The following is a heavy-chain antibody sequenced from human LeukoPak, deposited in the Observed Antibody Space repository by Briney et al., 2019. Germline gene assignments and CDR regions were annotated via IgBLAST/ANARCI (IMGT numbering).Heavy chain of an antibody. J-gene: IGHJ4*02. V-gene: IGHV3-21*01. D-gene: IGHD6-19*01. CDR1: GFTFSSYS. Sequence: GGSLRLSCAASGFTFSSYSMDWVRQAPGKGLEWVSSISSSSSYIYYADSVKGRFTISRDNAKNSLYLLMNSLRAEDTAVYYCAREDRGWYGFDYWGQGTLVTVSS. CDR3: AREDRGWYGFDY. CDR2: ISSSSSYI.